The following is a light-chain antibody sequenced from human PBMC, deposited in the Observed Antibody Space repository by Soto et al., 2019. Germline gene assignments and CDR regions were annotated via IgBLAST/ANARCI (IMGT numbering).Light chain of an antibody. V-gene: IGKV3-11*01. CDR1: QSVGNF. CDR2: DAS. J-gene: IGKJ5*01. CDR3: LQRANWPRGT. Sequence: EIVLTQSPATLSLSPGERATLSCRASQSVGNFLSWYQQKPGQAPRLLIYDASNRATDIPARFSGSGSGTDFTLTISSLESEDSALYYCLQRANWPRGTFGQGTRLEIK.